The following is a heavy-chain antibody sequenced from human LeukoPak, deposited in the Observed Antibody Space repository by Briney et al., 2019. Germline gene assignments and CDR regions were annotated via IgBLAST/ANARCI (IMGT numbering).Heavy chain of an antibody. CDR3: ARGGFGELSPFDY. CDR2: IYHSGST. CDR1: GGSISSSSYS. V-gene: IGHV4-39*07. D-gene: IGHD3-10*01. Sequence: SETLSLTCTVSGGSISSSSYSWGWIRQPPGKGLEWIGSIYHSGSTYYNPSLKSRVTISVDTSKNQFSLKLSSVTAADTAVYYCARGGFGELSPFDYWGQGTLVTVSS. J-gene: IGHJ4*02.